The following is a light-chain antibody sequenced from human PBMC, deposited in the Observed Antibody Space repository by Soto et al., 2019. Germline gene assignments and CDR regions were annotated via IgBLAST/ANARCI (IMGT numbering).Light chain of an antibody. CDR3: QQYNTFEGT. Sequence: DIQMTQSPSTLSASVGDRVTITCRASQSVSSKLAWYQQKVGKAPKLLIYQASRLESGVPSRFSGSGSGTEFTLTISSLQPDDFATYYCQQYNTFEGTFGQGTKVEIK. CDR2: QAS. V-gene: IGKV1-5*03. CDR1: QSVSSK. J-gene: IGKJ1*01.